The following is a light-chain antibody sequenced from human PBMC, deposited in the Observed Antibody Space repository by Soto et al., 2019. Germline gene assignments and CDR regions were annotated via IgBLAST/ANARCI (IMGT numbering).Light chain of an antibody. CDR2: DAS. Sequence: MTQSPSTLSASVGDRVTITCRASQSVDNDLAWYQQKPGQPPRLLNYDASTRATGIPARFSGSRSGTEFTLTISSLLSEDFAVYSCQQYNNWPLTFGGGTKVDI. J-gene: IGKJ4*01. V-gene: IGKV3D-15*01. CDR3: QQYNNWPLT. CDR1: QSVDND.